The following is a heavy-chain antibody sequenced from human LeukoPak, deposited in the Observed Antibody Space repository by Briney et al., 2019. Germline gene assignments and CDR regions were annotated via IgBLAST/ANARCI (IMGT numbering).Heavy chain of an antibody. D-gene: IGHD3-9*01. CDR3: AKVAGFDILTGYYNWFDP. V-gene: IGHV3-23*01. J-gene: IGHJ5*02. Sequence: PGGSLRLSCAASGFTVSSNYMSWVRQAPGKGLEWVSGISGNGGTTYYADSVKGRFTISRDNSKNTLYLQMNSLRAEDTAVYYCAKVAGFDILTGYYNWFDPWGQGTLVTVSS. CDR2: ISGNGGTT. CDR1: GFTVSSNY.